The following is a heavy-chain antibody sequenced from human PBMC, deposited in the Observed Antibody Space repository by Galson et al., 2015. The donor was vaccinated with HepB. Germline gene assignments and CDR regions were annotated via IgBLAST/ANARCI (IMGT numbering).Heavy chain of an antibody. CDR3: AREGGTLYGSGSYGMDV. Sequence: SVKVSCKASGYTFTRYAMHWVRQAPGQGLEWMGWINTNTGNPTYAQDFTGRFVFSVDTSVSTAYLQISGLKAEDTAVYYCAREGGTLYGSGSYGMDVWGQGTTVTVSS. D-gene: IGHD3-10*01. V-gene: IGHV7-4-1*02. J-gene: IGHJ6*02. CDR1: GYTFTRYA. CDR2: INTNTGNP.